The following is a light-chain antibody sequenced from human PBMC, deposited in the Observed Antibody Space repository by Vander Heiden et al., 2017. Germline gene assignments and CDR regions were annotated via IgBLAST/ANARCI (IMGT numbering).Light chain of an antibody. Sequence: IEVTQSPATLAESVGICVTTSCRASQSISRSLAWYQQKTGNAPKLLIYDASSLESGVPSRFSGSGSATEFTLIISSLQHDDFATYYCQQYNSYSPYTFGQGTKLEIK. CDR3: QQYNSYSPYT. J-gene: IGKJ2*01. CDR1: QSISRS. V-gene: IGKV1-5*01. CDR2: DAS.